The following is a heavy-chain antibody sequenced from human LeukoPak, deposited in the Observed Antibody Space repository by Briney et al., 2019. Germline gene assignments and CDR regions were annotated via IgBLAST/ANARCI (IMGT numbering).Heavy chain of an antibody. J-gene: IGHJ4*02. CDR2: INTNTGNP. D-gene: IGHD3-3*01. V-gene: IGHV7-4-1*02. Sequence: ASVKVSCKASGYTFTSYAMNWVRQAPGQGLEWMGWINTNTGNPTYAQGFTGRFVFSLDTSVSTAYLQISSLKAEDTAVYYRARVDVLRFLEWFPEYYFDYWGQGTLVTVSS. CDR3: ARVDVLRFLEWFPEYYFDY. CDR1: GYTFTSYA.